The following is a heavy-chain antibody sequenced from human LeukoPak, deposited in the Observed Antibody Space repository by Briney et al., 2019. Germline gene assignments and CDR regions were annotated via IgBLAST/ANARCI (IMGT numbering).Heavy chain of an antibody. D-gene: IGHD6-6*01. J-gene: IGHJ2*01. CDR2: IYHSGST. Sequence: SETLSLTCEVSGDSISSGFYWGWIRQPPGRGLEWIGTIYHSGSTYYNPSLKSRVTISADTSKNQFSLTLNSVTAADTAVYYCARNSSSWSFDLWGRGTLVTVSS. CDR1: GDSISSGFY. CDR3: ARNSSSWSFDL. V-gene: IGHV4-38-2*01.